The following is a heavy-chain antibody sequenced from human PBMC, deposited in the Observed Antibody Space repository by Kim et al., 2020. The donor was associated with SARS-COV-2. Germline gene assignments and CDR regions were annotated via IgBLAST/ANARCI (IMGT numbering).Heavy chain of an antibody. D-gene: IGHD6-19*01. Sequence: ADSVKGRFTISRDNSKNTLYLQMNSLRAEDTAVYYCASSSGWFYSDAFDIWGQGTMVTVSS. V-gene: IGHV3-53*01. J-gene: IGHJ3*02. CDR3: ASSSGWFYSDAFDI.